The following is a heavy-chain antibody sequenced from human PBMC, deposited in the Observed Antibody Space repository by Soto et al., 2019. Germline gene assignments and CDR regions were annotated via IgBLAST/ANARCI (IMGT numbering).Heavy chain of an antibody. V-gene: IGHV3-15*07. J-gene: IGHJ4*02. Sequence: EVQLVESGGGLVQPGGSLRLSCAASGFSITNTWMHWVRQAPGKGLEWVGRVKSKADGGTADYAAPVKGRFTVSRDDSKNTQYLKMNSPNMEDTAVYYCNSYPDFWGGHSPLWGQGTLVTVSS. CDR1: GFSITNTW. CDR3: NSYPDFWGGHSPL. CDR2: VKSKADGGTA. D-gene: IGHD3-3*01.